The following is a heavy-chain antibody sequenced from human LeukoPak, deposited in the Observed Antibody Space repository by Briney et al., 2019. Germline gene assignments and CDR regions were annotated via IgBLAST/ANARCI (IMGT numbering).Heavy chain of an antibody. J-gene: IGHJ6*02. CDR1: GYTFTSYD. D-gene: IGHD3-10*01. CDR3: ARAVWFGELLSYYYGMEV. Sequence: GASVKVSCKASGYTFTSYDINWVRQATGQGLEWMGWMNPNSGNTGYAQKFQGRVTMTRNTSISTAYMELSSLRSEDTAVYYCARAVWFGELLSYYYGMEVWGQGTTVTVSS. V-gene: IGHV1-8*01. CDR2: MNPNSGNT.